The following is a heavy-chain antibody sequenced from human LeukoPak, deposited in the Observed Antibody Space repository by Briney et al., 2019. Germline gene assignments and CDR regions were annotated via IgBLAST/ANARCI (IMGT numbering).Heavy chain of an antibody. V-gene: IGHV4-4*02. CDR2: IYHSGST. CDR1: GGSISSSNW. J-gene: IGHJ4*02. CDR3: ARASDSYDSSGYYFDY. Sequence: SETLSLTCAVSGGSISSSNWWSWVRQPPGKGLEWIGEIYHSGSTNYNPSLKSRVTISVDKSKNQFSLKLSSVTAADTAVYYCARASDSYDSSGYYFDYWGQGTLVTVSS. D-gene: IGHD3-22*01.